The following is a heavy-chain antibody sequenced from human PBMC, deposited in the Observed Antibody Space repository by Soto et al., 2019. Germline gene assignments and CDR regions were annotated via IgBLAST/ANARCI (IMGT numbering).Heavy chain of an antibody. CDR1: GGPFSSYT. CDR3: ARSVWGGPSGK. J-gene: IGHJ4*01. Sequence: QVQLVQSGAEVKKPGSSVKVSCRATGGPFSSYTFTWVRQASGQGLEWMGRIIPVLGLANYAQKFQDRVTITADNSTGTVYMELRGLISEDTAVYYCARSVWGGPSGKWGQGSLVTVSS. D-gene: IGHD3-16*01. CDR2: IIPVLGLA. V-gene: IGHV1-69*02.